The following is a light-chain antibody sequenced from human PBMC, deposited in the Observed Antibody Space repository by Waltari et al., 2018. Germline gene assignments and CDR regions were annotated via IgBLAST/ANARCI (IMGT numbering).Light chain of an antibody. J-gene: IGKJ4*01. V-gene: IGKV1-12*01. CDR1: QGISSL. CDR2: AAS. Sequence: DIQMTQSPSSVSASVGDRVTITCRASQGISSLLAWYQQKPGNAPKLLIYAASSLQSGVPSRFSGSGSGTEFTLTISSLQPEDFATYYCQQANSFPLTFGGGTKVEIK. CDR3: QQANSFPLT.